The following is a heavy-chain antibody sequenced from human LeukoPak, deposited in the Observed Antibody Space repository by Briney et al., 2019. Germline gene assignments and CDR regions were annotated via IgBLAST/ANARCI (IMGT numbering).Heavy chain of an antibody. CDR1: GYSFASYW. CDR3: TTLVRYSYGYDS. D-gene: IGHD5-18*01. J-gene: IGHJ5*02. CDR2: IYPGDSAT. Sequence: GESPKTPCKGSGYSFASYWVDSGRRIPGKGLKGMGIIYPGDSATRYSPSFQGQVTISANNSISTAYPQWSSLKASDTAMYYCTTLVRYSYGYDSWGQGTLVTVSS. V-gene: IGHV5-51*01.